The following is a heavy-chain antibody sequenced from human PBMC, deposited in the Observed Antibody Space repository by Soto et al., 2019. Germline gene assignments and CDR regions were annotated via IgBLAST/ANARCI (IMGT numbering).Heavy chain of an antibody. D-gene: IGHD3-9*01. J-gene: IGHJ5*02. V-gene: IGHV4-34*01. CDR3: ARGCSDILTGYHRRRPADWFDP. Sequence: QVQLQQWGAGLLKPSETLSLTCAVYGGSFSGYYWSWIRQPPGKGLEWIGEINHRGSTNYNPSLKSRFTISVDTSKNQFSLKLSSVTAADTAVYYCARGCSDILTGYHRRRPADWFDPWGQGTLVTVSS. CDR2: INHRGST. CDR1: GGSFSGYY.